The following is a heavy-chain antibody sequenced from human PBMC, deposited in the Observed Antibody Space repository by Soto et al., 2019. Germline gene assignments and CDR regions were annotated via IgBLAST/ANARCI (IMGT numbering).Heavy chain of an antibody. CDR3: ASQRRITMIVVVPPGAFDI. CDR1: GGSISSGDYY. J-gene: IGHJ3*02. CDR2: IYYSGST. V-gene: IGHV4-30-4*01. Sequence: SETLSLTCTVSGGSISSGDYYWSWIRQPPGKGLEWIGYIYYSGSTYYNPSLKSRVTISVDTSKNQFSLKLSSVTAADTAVYYCASQRRITMIVVVPPGAFDIWGQGTMVTVSS. D-gene: IGHD3-22*01.